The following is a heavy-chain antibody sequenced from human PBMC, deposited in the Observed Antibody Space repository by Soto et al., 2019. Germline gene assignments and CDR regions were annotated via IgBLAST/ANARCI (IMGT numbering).Heavy chain of an antibody. CDR2: IIPIFGTA. CDR1: GGTFSSYA. Sequence: QVQLVQSGAEVKKPGSSVKVSCKASGGTFSSYAISWVRQAPGQGLESMGGIIPIFGTANYAQKFQGRVTITADESTSTAYMELSSLRSEDTAVYYCASPPRPFYPLYAPETWGQGTLVTVSS. CDR3: ASPPRPFYPLYAPET. D-gene: IGHD2-8*01. V-gene: IGHV1-69*12. J-gene: IGHJ4*02.